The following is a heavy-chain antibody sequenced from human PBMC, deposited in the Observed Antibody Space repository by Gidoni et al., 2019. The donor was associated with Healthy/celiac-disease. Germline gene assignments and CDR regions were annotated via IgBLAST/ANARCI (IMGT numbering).Heavy chain of an antibody. CDR2: IIPIFGTA. D-gene: IGHD3-16*02. J-gene: IGHJ4*02. CDR3: ARGGPMITFGGVIVPFDY. CDR1: GGTFSSYA. V-gene: IGHV1-69*01. Sequence: QVQLVQSGAEVKKPGSSVKVSCKASGGTFSSYAISWVRQAPGQGLEWMGGIIPIFGTANYAQKFQGRVTITADESTSTAYMELSSLRSEDTAVYYCARGGPMITFGGVIVPFDYWGQGTLVTVSS.